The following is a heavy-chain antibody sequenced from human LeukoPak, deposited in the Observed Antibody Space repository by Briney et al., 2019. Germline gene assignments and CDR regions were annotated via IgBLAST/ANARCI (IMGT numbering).Heavy chain of an antibody. V-gene: IGHV4-59*11. D-gene: IGHD2-15*01. J-gene: IGHJ6*03. Sequence: ASETLSLTCTVSDGPIRSHYWTWIRQSPLKGLEWIGDISNSGSTKYNPSLKSRVTISIDTSKSQFSLRLTSVTAADTAVYYCGRDALVGYFSYYYIDVWGKGPTVTVSS. CDR2: ISNSGST. CDR3: GRDALVGYFSYYYIDV. CDR1: DGPIRSHY.